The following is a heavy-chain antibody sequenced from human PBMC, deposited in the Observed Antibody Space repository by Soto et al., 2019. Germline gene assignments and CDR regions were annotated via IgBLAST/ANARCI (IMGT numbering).Heavy chain of an antibody. Sequence: PSETLSLTCTVSGGSISSYYWSWIRQPPGKGLEWIGYIYYSGSTNYNPSLKSRVTISVDTSKNQFSLKLSSVTAADTAVYYCARRWGDFWSGYDYWGQGTLVTVSS. D-gene: IGHD3-3*01. J-gene: IGHJ4*02. CDR2: IYYSGST. CDR3: ARRWGDFWSGYDY. V-gene: IGHV4-59*08. CDR1: GGSISSYY.